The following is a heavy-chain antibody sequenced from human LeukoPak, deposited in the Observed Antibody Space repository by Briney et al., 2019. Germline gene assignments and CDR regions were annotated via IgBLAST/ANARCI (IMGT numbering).Heavy chain of an antibody. D-gene: IGHD1-1*01. CDR1: GFTFSIYG. V-gene: IGHV3-33*01. CDR3: ATDLWNTDF. CDR2: VWEEGSSQ. Sequence: GGSLRLSCAASGFTFSIYGMHGVREAPDKGREGFAVVWEEGSSQNYADSVKGRFTISRDSSENSVFLQLNSMRADDTAVYYCATDLWNTDFWGQGPLVSVSS. J-gene: IGHJ4*02.